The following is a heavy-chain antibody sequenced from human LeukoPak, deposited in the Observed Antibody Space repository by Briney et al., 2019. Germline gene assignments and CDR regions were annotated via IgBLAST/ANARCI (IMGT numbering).Heavy chain of an antibody. CDR2: IYHSGST. D-gene: IGHD3-10*01. CDR3: ARMSRYYYGSGSQRYMDV. J-gene: IGHJ6*03. Sequence: SETLSLTCTVSGGSISSYYWSWIRQPPGKGLEWIGYIYHSGSTYYNPSLKSRVTISVDRSKNQFSLKLSSVTAADTAVYYCARMSRYYYGSGSQRYMDVWGKGTTVTVSS. CDR1: GGSISSYY. V-gene: IGHV4-59*12.